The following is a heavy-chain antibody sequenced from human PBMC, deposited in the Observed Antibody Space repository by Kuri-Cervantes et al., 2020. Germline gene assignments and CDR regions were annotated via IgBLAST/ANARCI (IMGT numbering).Heavy chain of an antibody. J-gene: IGHJ5*02. CDR1: GFTFSDYY. V-gene: IGHV3-11*01. CDR2: ISSSGSTI. CDR3: ARVPGDQESNWFDP. Sequence: GGSLRLSCAASGFTFSDYYMSWIRQAPGKGLEWVSYISSSGSTIYYADSVKGRFTISRDNAKNSLYLQMNCLRAEDTAVYYCARVPGDQESNWFDPWGQGTLVTVSS. D-gene: IGHD2-21*02.